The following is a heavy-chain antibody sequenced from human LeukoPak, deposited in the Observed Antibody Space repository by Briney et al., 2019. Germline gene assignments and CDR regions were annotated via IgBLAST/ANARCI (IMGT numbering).Heavy chain of an antibody. CDR1: GFTFSSYG. J-gene: IGHJ4*02. Sequence: HPGGSLRLSCAASGFTFSSYGMHWVRQAPGKGLEWVAVISYDGSNKYYADSVKGRFTISRDNSKNTLYLQMNSLRAEDTAVYYCAKDLRGTSCYLDYWGQGTLVTVSS. V-gene: IGHV3-30*18. CDR3: AKDLRGTSCYLDY. D-gene: IGHD2-2*01. CDR2: ISYDGSNK.